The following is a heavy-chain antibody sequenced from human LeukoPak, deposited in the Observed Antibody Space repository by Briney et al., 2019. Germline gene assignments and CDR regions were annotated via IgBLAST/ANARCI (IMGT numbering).Heavy chain of an antibody. D-gene: IGHD4-23*01. CDR3: ARASTYGGNSGNAFDI. V-gene: IGHV1-46*03. J-gene: IGHJ3*02. CDR1: GNTFTSYY. CDR2: INPSGGST. Sequence: ASVKVSCKASGNTFTSYYMHWVRQAPGQGLEWMGIINPSGGSTSYAQKFQGRVTMTRDTSTSTVYMELSSLRSEDTAVYYCARASTYGGNSGNAFDIWGQGTMVTVSS.